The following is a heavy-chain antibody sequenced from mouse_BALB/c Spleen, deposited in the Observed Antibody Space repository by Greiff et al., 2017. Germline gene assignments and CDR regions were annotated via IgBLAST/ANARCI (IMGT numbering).Heavy chain of an antibody. V-gene: IGHV3-3*02. D-gene: IGHD2-3*01. Sequence: FPGNKLEYIGNTFYSGITYYNPSLESRTYITRDTSKNQFSLKLSSVTTEDTATYCCARDRDDGYYNYFDYWGQGTTLTVSS. J-gene: IGHJ2*01. CDR3: ARDRDDGYYNYFDY. CDR2: TFYSGIT.